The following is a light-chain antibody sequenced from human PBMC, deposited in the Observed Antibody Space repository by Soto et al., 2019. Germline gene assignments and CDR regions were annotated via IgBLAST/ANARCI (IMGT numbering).Light chain of an antibody. Sequence: QSALTQPASVPGSPGQSITISCTGTSSDVGAYDFVSWYQHYPGKAPKLVTFDVTHRPPGISDRFSGSNSANTAALSSSGLKAEGEAFYYCSSYTTRSTLVFGGGTKLTVL. CDR2: DVT. J-gene: IGLJ2*01. CDR1: SSDVGAYDF. V-gene: IGLV2-14*01. CDR3: SSYTTRSTLV.